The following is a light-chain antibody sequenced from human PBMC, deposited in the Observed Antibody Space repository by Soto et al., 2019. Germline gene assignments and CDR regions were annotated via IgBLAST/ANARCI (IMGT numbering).Light chain of an antibody. V-gene: IGKV2-28*01. J-gene: IGKJ1*01. CDR2: LGS. CDR1: QSLLYSNGHNY. Sequence: DIVMTQSPLSLPVTPGEPASISCTSSQSLLYSNGHNYLDWYVQKPGQSPQLLIYLGSNRSSGVPDRFSGSGSGTDFTLKISRVEAEDVGIYYCMQALQLRTFGQGTKVDIK. CDR3: MQALQLRT.